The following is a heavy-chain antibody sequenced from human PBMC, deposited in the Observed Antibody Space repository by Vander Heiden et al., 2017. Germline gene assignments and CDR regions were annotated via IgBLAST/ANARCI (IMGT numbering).Heavy chain of an antibody. CDR2: IYSGGST. CDR1: GFTARSNY. D-gene: IGHD6-13*01. V-gene: IGHV3-53*01. J-gene: IGHJ5*02. CDR3: ARDRSVGQLSGFDP. Sequence: EVQLVESGGGLIQPGGSLRLSCAASGFTARSNYMSWVRQAPGKGLEWVSVIYSGGSTYYADSVKGRFTISRDNSKNTLYLQMNSLRAEDTAVYYCARDRSVGQLSGFDPWGQGTLVTVSS.